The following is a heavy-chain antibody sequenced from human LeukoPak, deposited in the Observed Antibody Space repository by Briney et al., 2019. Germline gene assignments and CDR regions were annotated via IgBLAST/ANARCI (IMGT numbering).Heavy chain of an antibody. D-gene: IGHD2-15*01. CDR3: ARRYQVAASYYFDY. V-gene: IGHV4-38-2*01. Sequence: SETLSLTCAVSGYSISSGYYWGWIRQPPGKGLEWIGSIYHSGSTYYNPSLKSRVTISVDTSKNQFSLKLSSVTAADTAVHYCARRYQVAASYYFDYWGQGTLLTVSS. J-gene: IGHJ4*02. CDR1: GYSISSGYY. CDR2: IYHSGST.